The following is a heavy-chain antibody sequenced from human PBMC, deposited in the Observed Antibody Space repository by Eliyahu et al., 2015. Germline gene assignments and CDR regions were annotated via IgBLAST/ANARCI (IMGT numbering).Heavy chain of an antibody. CDR1: GFTFSSYG. CDR3: AKGQYYYGSGSNPGY. D-gene: IGHD3-10*01. J-gene: IGHJ4*02. Sequence: QVQLVESGGGVVQPGXSLRLSCAASGFTFSSYGMHWVRQAPGKGLEWVAVISYDGSNKYYADSVKGRFTISRDNSKNTLYLQMNSLRAEDTAVYYCAKGQYYYGSGSNPGYWGQGTLVTVSS. V-gene: IGHV3-30*18. CDR2: ISYDGSNK.